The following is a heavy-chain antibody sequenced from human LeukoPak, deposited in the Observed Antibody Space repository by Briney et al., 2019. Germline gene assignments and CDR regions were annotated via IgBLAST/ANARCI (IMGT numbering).Heavy chain of an antibody. Sequence: PSETLSLTCTVSGGSISSYYWNWIRQPAGKGLEWIGRIYTIGSTNYNPSLKSRVTMSVDTSKNQFSLNLSSMTAADTAVYYCAREDRAGATQRPFDYWGQGTLVTVSS. D-gene: IGHD1-26*01. CDR2: IYTIGST. J-gene: IGHJ4*02. V-gene: IGHV4-4*07. CDR3: AREDRAGATQRPFDY. CDR1: GGSISSYY.